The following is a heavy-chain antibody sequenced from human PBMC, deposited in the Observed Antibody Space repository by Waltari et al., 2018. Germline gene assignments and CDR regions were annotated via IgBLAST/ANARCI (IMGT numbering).Heavy chain of an antibody. CDR3: ARQGPSSGYYYYYGMDV. D-gene: IGHD3-22*01. Sequence: EVQLVQSGAEVKKPGESLKISCKGSGYSFTSYWIGWVRQMHGKGLEWMGIIYPGDSDTRYSPAFQGQVTISADKSISTAYLQWSSLKASDTAMYYCARQGPSSGYYYYYGMDVWGQGTMVTVSS. J-gene: IGHJ6*02. CDR1: GYSFTSYW. CDR2: IYPGDSDT. V-gene: IGHV5-51*01.